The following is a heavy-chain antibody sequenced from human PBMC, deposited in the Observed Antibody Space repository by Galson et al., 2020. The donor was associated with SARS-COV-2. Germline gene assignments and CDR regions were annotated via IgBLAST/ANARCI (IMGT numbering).Heavy chain of an antibody. J-gene: IGHJ1*01. CDR1: GGSFSGYY. Sequence: SQASETLSLTCAVYGGSFSGYYWSWIRQPPGKGLEWIGEINHSGSTNYNPSLKSRVTISVDTSKNQFSLKLSSVTAADTAVYYCARCRTVTTFYKWAAEYFQHWGQGTLVTVSS. D-gene: IGHD4-17*01. V-gene: IGHV4-34*01. CDR3: ARCRTVTTFYKWAAEYFQH. CDR2: INHSGST.